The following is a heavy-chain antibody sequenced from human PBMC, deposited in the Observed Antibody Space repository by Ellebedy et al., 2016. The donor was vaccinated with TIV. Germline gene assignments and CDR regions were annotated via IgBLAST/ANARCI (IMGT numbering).Heavy chain of an antibody. CDR3: ARRRSYGEYAVQVNNGFDR. J-gene: IGHJ5*02. V-gene: IGHV3-7*01. Sequence: PGGSLRLSCVASGFSFRSYWMSWVRQAPGKGLEWVANIYQDGSNQYYVDSVKGRFTISRDNANKSLFLQMNSLRVEDTAVYYCARRRSYGEYAVQVNNGFDRWGRGTLVTVSS. CDR1: GFSFRSYW. D-gene: IGHD5-18*01. CDR2: IYQDGSNQ.